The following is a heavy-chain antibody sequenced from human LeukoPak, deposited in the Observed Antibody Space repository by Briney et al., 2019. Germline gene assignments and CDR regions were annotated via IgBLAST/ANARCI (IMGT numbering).Heavy chain of an antibody. D-gene: IGHD3-3*01. V-gene: IGHV3-33*06. CDR2: IWFDGTNE. CDR1: GFTFSSYG. CDR3: AKETRVWSGIWNFDC. Sequence: GRSLRLSCAASGFTFSSYGMHWVRQAPGKGLEWVAVIWFDGTNEDYADSVKGRFTISRDNSKNTLYLQMNSLRAEDTAVYYCAKETRVWSGIWNFDCWGQGTLVTVSS. J-gene: IGHJ4*02.